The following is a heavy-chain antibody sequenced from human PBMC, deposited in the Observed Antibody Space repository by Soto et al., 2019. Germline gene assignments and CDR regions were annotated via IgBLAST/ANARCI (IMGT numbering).Heavy chain of an antibody. CDR1: GGSISSSSYY. V-gene: IGHV4-39*01. D-gene: IGHD2-15*01. J-gene: IGHJ4*02. CDR2: IYYSGST. CDR3: ARHTPAISISDH. Sequence: QLQLQESGLGLVKPSETLSLTCTVSGGSISSSSYYWGWIRQPPGKGLAWIGSIYYSGSTYYNPSLKSRVTISVDTSKNQFSLKLSSVTAADTAVYYCARHTPAISISDHWGQGTLVTVSS.